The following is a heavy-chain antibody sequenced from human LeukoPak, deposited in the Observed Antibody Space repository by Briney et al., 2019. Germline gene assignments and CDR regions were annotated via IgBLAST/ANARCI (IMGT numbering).Heavy chain of an antibody. V-gene: IGHV1-3*01. CDR1: GYTFTSYA. CDR3: ARDRYSGYSSTYFDY. J-gene: IGHJ4*02. Sequence: ASVKVSCKASGYTFTSYAMHWVRQAPGQRLEWMGWINAGNGNTKYSQKFQGRVTITRDTYASTAYMELSSLRSEDTAVYYCARDRYSGYSSTYFDYWGQGTLVTVFS. D-gene: IGHD6-13*01. CDR2: INAGNGNT.